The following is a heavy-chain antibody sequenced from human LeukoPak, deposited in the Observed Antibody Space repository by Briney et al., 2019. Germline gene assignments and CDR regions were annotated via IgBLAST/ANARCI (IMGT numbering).Heavy chain of an antibody. Sequence: PGGSLRLSCTASGFTSRSYEMNWVRQAPGKGLEWVSYISGGGSIIFYVDSVKGRFTISRDNAKNSLYLQMNSLRAEDTAIYYCATPRAVAGDYWGQGTLVTVSS. CDR2: ISGGGSII. D-gene: IGHD6-19*01. CDR3: ATPRAVAGDY. V-gene: IGHV3-48*03. CDR1: GFTSRSYE. J-gene: IGHJ4*02.